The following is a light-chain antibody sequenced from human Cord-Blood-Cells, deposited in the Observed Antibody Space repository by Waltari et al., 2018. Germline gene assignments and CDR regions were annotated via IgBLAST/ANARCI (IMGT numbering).Light chain of an antibody. CDR2: DAS. CDR3: QQFNSYPQT. J-gene: IGKJ1*01. V-gene: IGKV1-13*02. Sequence: AIQLTQSPSSLAASVGARTSVNCRASQGISSSLAWYQQKPGKAPKLLISDASSLERGVPSRFSGSGSGTDFTLTISSLQPEDFATDYCQQFNSYPQTFGQGTKVEIK. CDR1: QGISSS.